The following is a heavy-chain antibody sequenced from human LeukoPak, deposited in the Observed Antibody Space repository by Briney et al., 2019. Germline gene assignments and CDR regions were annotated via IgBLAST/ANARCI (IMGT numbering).Heavy chain of an antibody. Sequence: PSETLSLTCTVSGGSISSDYWSWIGQRAGKGLERIGRIYTSGSTNYNPSLKSRVTLSVDTSKNQFSLKLNSVTAADTAAYYCASLAAAGPYYYYYLHVWGKGTTVTVSS. CDR2: IYTSGST. V-gene: IGHV4-4*07. CDR3: ASLAAAGPYYYYYLHV. D-gene: IGHD6-13*01. J-gene: IGHJ6*03. CDR1: GGSISSDY.